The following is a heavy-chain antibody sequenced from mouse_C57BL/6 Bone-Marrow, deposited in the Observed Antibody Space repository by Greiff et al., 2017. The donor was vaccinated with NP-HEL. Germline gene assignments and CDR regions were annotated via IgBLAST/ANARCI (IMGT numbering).Heavy chain of an antibody. V-gene: IGHV1-59*01. J-gene: IGHJ4*01. Sequence: VQLQQPGAELVRPGTSVKLSCKASGYTFTSYWMHWVKQRPGQGLEWIGVIDPSDSYTNYNQKFKGKATLTVDTSSSTAYMQLSSLTSEDSAVYYCTRDGTTVVAMDYWGQGTSVTVSS. CDR3: TRDGTTVVAMDY. CDR2: IDPSDSYT. D-gene: IGHD1-1*01. CDR1: GYTFTSYW.